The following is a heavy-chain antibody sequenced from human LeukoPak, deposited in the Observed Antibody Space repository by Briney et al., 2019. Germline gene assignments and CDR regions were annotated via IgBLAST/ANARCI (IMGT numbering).Heavy chain of an antibody. V-gene: IGHV4-59*12. D-gene: IGHD4-23*01. J-gene: IGHJ5*02. CDR1: GGSISSYY. CDR2: IYYSGST. Sequence: SETLSLTCTVSGGSISSYYWSWIRQPPGKGLEWIGYIYYSGSTYYNPSLKSRVTISVDTSKNQFSLKLSSVTAADTAVYYCAIGSGGKGFDPWGQGTLVTVSS. CDR3: AIGSGGKGFDP.